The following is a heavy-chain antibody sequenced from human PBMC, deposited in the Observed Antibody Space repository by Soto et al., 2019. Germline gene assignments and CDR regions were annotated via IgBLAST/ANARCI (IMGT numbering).Heavy chain of an antibody. D-gene: IGHD2-8*01. CDR1: GGTCSMYA. V-gene: IGHV1-69*06. Sequence: SVKVSCKASGGTCSMYAISCVLQSPGQGLEWMGGIIPIFGTANYAQKFQGRVTITADKSTSTAYMELSSLRSEDTAVYYCARLMALYYYYGMDVWGQGTTVTVSS. CDR2: IIPIFGTA. CDR3: ARLMALYYYYGMDV. J-gene: IGHJ6*02.